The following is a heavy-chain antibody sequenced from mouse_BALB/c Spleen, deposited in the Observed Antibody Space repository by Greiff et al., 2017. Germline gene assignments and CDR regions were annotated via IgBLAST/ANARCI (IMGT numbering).Heavy chain of an antibody. CDR2: ISSGSSTI. CDR3: ARDMGSFDY. D-gene: IGHD1-1*02. Sequence: EVQRVESGGGLVQPGGSRKLSCAASGFTFSSFGMHWVRQAPEKGLEWVAYISSGSSTIYYADTVKGRFTISRDNPKNTLFLQMTSLRSEDTAMYYCARDMGSFDYWGQGTTLTVSS. J-gene: IGHJ2*01. V-gene: IGHV5-17*02. CDR1: GFTFSSFG.